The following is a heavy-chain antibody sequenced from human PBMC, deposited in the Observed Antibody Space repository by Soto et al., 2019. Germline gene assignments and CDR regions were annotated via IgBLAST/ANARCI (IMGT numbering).Heavy chain of an antibody. J-gene: IGHJ4*02. CDR3: TTSYYDFWSGYYKGNY. Sequence: GGSLRLSCAASGFTFSNAWMSWVRQAPGKGLEWVGRIKSKTDGGTTDYAAPVKGRFTISRDDSKNTLYLQMNSLKTEDTAVYYCTTSYYDFWSGYYKGNYWGQGTLVTVSS. V-gene: IGHV3-15*01. D-gene: IGHD3-3*01. CDR2: IKSKTDGGTT. CDR1: GFTFSNAW.